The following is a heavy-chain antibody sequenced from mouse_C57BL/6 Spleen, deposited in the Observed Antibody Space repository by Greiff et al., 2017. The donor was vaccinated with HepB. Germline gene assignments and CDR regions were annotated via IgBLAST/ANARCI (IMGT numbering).Heavy chain of an antibody. CDR2: INPYNGGT. J-gene: IGHJ3*01. CDR1: GYTFTDYY. D-gene: IGHD1-1*01. V-gene: IGHV1-19*01. Sequence: VQLQQSGPVLVKPGASVKMSCKASGYTFTDYYMNWVKQSHGKSLEWIGVINPYNGGTSYNQKFKGKATLTVDKSSSTAYMELNSLTSEDSAVYYCARDGGYYGSSTWFAYWGQGTLVTVSA. CDR3: ARDGGYYGSSTWFAY.